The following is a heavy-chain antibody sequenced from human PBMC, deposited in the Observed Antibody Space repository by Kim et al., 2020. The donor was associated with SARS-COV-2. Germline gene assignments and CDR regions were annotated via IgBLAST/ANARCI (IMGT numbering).Heavy chain of an antibody. CDR1: GGSVSSSLYY. J-gene: IGHJ6*02. Sequence: SETLSLTCTVSGGSVSSSLYYWGWIRQPPGKGLEWIGSIYYTGSTYYSPSLKSRVAMSVDTSKNQFSLKLMSVTAADTAVYYCATNNYYDDSGLYYYYYGLDVWRRGPTVSVSS. D-gene: IGHD3-22*01. CDR3: ATNNYYDDSGLYYYYYGLDV. CDR2: IYYTGST. V-gene: IGHV4-39*01.